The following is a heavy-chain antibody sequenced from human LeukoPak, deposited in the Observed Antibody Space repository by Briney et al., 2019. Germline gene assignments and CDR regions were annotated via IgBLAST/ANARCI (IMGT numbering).Heavy chain of an antibody. CDR2: ISDIGYTT. CDR3: AKYYYDSSGYYDAAPLDS. CDR1: GFTFSTYA. D-gene: IGHD3-22*01. J-gene: IGHJ4*02. V-gene: IGHV3-23*01. Sequence: GGSLSLSCAASGFTFSTYAMSWVRQAPGKGLEWVSSISDIGYTTYYADSVRGRFTISRDNSKNTVYLQMIGPRAEDTAVYFCAKYYYDSSGYYDAAPLDSWGQGTLVTVFS.